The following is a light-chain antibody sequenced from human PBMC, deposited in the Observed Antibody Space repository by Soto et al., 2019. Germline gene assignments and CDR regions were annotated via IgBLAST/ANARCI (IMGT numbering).Light chain of an antibody. V-gene: IGKV1-5*03. CDR3: QQYNSYSWT. CDR1: QGIRSW. CDR2: KAS. Sequence: DIQITQSPSSVSASVGDRVTITCRASQGIRSWLAWYQQKPGKAPKLLIYKASSLESGVPSRFGGSGSGTEFTLTISSLQPDDVATYYCQQYNSYSWTFGQGTKVDIK. J-gene: IGKJ1*01.